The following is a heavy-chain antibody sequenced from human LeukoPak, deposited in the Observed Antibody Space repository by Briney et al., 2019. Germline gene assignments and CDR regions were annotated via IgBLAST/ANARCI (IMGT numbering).Heavy chain of an antibody. CDR3: VAGYLTVGGY. D-gene: IGHD3-16*01. CDR1: GFTFSSCE. J-gene: IGHJ4*02. Sequence: EGSLSLSCPASGFTFSSCEINWVRQAPGQGQDWVSFVSSGSSAIYCADSVKGRFTISRDNAKNSLYRQMSSLRAEDSAVYYCVAGYLTVGGYWGQGTLVTVS. V-gene: IGHV3-48*03. CDR2: VSSGSSAI.